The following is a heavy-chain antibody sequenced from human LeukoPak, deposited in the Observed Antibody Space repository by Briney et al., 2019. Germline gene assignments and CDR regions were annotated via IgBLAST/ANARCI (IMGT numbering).Heavy chain of an antibody. J-gene: IGHJ3*02. V-gene: IGHV1-46*01. Sequence: ASVKVSCKASGYTFTSYYMHWVRQAPGQGLEWMGIINPSGGSTSYAQKFQGRVTITADESTSTAYMELSSLRSEDTAVYYCARENVLRYFDWSPPGSAAFDIWGQGTMVTVSS. CDR3: ARENVLRYFDWSPPGSAAFDI. CDR1: GYTFTSYY. CDR2: INPSGGST. D-gene: IGHD3-9*01.